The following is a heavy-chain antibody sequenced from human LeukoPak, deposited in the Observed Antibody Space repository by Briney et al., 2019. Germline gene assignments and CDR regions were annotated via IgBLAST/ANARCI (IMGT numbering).Heavy chain of an antibody. CDR3: TTVTHFNL. D-gene: IGHD3-3*02. J-gene: IGHJ1*01. CDR2: IKQDGGEK. V-gene: IGHV3-7*01. CDR1: GFTFSSYW. Sequence: PGGSLRLSGAASGFTFSSYWISWVRQAPGKGLEWVANIKQDGGEKFTVDSVKGRFTISRDNAKNSVSLQMNSLRAEDTAVYYCTTVTHFNLGGQGTLVTVSS.